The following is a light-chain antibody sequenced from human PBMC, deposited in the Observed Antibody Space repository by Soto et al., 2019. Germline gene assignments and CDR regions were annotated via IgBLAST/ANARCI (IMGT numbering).Light chain of an antibody. CDR3: QQYGRSWT. V-gene: IGKV3-20*01. Sequence: EIGLTQSPGTLSLSPGERVTLSCRASQSVRNSYLAWYQQRPGQAPRLLIYGASSRATGIPDRFSGSGSGTEFTLTISRLEPEDFAVYYCQQYGRSWTLGQGTNLEIK. CDR2: GAS. CDR1: QSVRNSY. J-gene: IGKJ1*01.